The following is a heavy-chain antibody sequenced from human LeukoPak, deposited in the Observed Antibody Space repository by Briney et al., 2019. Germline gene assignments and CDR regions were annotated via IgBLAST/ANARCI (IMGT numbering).Heavy chain of an antibody. Sequence: ASVKVSCKASGYTFTSYGISWVRQAPGQGLEWMGWISAYNGNTNYAQKLQGRVTMTTDTSTSTAYMELRSLRSDDTAVYYCARGIILTDYNLHDAFDIWGQGTMVTVSS. CDR3: ARGIILTDYNLHDAFDI. CDR2: ISAYNGNT. D-gene: IGHD3-9*01. J-gene: IGHJ3*02. V-gene: IGHV1-18*01. CDR1: GYTFTSYG.